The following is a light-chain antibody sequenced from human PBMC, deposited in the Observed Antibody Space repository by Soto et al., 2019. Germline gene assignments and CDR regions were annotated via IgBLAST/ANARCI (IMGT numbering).Light chain of an antibody. J-gene: IGLJ2*01. Sequence: QSALTQPASVSGSPGQSITISCTGTSSDVGSYNYVSWYQQYPGKAPKLMIYDVSNRPSGVSYRFSGSKSGNTASLTISGLQAEDEADYYCISYTTSSTHVVFGGGTKVTVL. CDR2: DVS. V-gene: IGLV2-14*01. CDR1: SSDVGSYNY. CDR3: ISYTTSSTHVV.